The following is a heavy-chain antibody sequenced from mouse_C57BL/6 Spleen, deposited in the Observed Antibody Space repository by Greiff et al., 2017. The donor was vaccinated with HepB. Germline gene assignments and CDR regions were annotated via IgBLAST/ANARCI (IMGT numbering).Heavy chain of an antibody. CDR3: ASKLGYYFDY. CDR1: GFTFSSYT. CDR2: ISGGGGNT. J-gene: IGHJ2*01. D-gene: IGHD4-1*01. Sequence: EVHLVESGGGLVKPGGSLKLSCAASGFTFSSYTMSWVRQTPEKRLEWVATISGGGGNTYYPDSVKGRFTISRDNAKNTLYLQMSSLRSEDTALYYCASKLGYYFDYWGQGTTLTVSS. V-gene: IGHV5-9*01.